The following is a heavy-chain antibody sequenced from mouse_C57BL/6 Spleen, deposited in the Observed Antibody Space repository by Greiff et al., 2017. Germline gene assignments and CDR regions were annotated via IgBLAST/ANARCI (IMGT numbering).Heavy chain of an antibody. CDR1: GYAFSSSW. J-gene: IGHJ1*03. V-gene: IGHV1-82*01. Sequence: QVHVKQSGPELVKPGASVKISCKASGYAFSSSWMNWVKQRPGKGLEWIGRIYPGDGDTNYNGKFKGKATLTADKSSSTAYMQLSSLTSEDSAVYFCARSERGYFDVWGTGTTVTVSS. CDR3: ARSERGYFDV. CDR2: IYPGDGDT.